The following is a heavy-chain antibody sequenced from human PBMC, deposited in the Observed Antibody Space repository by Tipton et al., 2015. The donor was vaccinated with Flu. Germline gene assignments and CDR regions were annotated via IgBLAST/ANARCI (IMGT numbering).Heavy chain of an antibody. V-gene: IGHV4-4*02. CDR3: ASLTSGDGEDWFDP. CDR1: GDSISSDKW. Sequence: TLSLTCAVFGDSISSDKWWSWVRQPPGKGLEWIGQIYHSGSINYNPSLRSRVAISVDESKNQFSLALASVTAADTAVYYCASLTSGDGEDWFDPWGQGTLVTVSS. CDR2: IYHSGSI. D-gene: IGHD5-12*01. J-gene: IGHJ5*02.